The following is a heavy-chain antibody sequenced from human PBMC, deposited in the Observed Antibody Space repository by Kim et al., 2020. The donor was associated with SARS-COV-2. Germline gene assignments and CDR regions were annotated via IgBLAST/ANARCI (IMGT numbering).Heavy chain of an antibody. Sequence: ASVKVSCKASGYTFTSYAMNWVRQAPGQGLEWMGWINTNTGNPTYAQGFTGRFVFSLDTSVSTAYLQSSSLKAEDTAVYYCARDRLLWFGELLTDYYYSYGMDVWGQGTTVTVSS. J-gene: IGHJ6*02. CDR3: ARDRLLWFGELLTDYYYSYGMDV. CDR1: GYTFTSYA. CDR2: INTNTGNP. V-gene: IGHV7-4-1*02. D-gene: IGHD3-10*01.